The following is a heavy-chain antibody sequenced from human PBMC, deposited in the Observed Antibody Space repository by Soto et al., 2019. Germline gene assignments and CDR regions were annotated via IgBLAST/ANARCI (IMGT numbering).Heavy chain of an antibody. D-gene: IGHD3-10*01. J-gene: IGHJ4*02. Sequence: EVQLLESGGGSVQPGGSLRLSCAASGFTFSSYAMHWVRRPPGKGLEWVSSISGSGGTAYYADSVKGRFSISIDSLVNTLYLQMNSLRAEDTAVYYCAKGRGQNCNFDYWGQGTLVTVSP. CDR1: GFTFSSYA. CDR3: AKGRGQNCNFDY. V-gene: IGHV3-23*01. CDR2: ISGSGGTA.